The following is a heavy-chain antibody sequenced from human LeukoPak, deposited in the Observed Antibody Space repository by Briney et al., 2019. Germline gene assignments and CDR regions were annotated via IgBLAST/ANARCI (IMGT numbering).Heavy chain of an antibody. Sequence: SETLSLTCTDSGGSITSDHWNWIRQPPGKGLEWIGCIYYTGNTYYNLSLKSRVTISVDMSKNQLSLRLTSVTAADTAVYYCARKNDFDIWGQATLVTVSS. CDR1: GGSITSDH. CDR2: IYYTGNT. V-gene: IGHV4-59*01. CDR3: ARKNDFDI. J-gene: IGHJ3*02.